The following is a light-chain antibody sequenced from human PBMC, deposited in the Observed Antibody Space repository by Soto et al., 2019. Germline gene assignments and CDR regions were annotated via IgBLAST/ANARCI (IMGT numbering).Light chain of an antibody. J-gene: IGKJ4*01. CDR3: QQYGSSLPLT. Sequence: EIVCTQSPGTLSLSPGERATLSCRASQSVSSSYLAWYQQKPGQAPRLLIYGASSRATGIPDRFSGSGSGTDFTLTISSLEPEDFAVYYCQQYGSSLPLTFGGGTKVDIK. V-gene: IGKV3-20*01. CDR1: QSVSSSY. CDR2: GAS.